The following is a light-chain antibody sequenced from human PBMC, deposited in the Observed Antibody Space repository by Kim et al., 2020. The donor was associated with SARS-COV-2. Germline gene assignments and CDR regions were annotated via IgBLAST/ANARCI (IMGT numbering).Light chain of an antibody. J-gene: IGKJ4*01. Sequence: QLTQSPSSLSASVGDSITITCRASQAINSYLAWYQQKPGKAPKLLIHTTFTLQTGVPSRFSGSRSGTDFTLTISSLQPEYFATYYCQQLNSYPVTFGGGTKVDIK. V-gene: IGKV1-9*01. CDR3: QQLNSYPVT. CDR1: QAINSY. CDR2: TTF.